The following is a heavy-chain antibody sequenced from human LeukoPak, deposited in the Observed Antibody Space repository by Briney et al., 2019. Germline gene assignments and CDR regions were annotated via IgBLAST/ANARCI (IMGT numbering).Heavy chain of an antibody. J-gene: IGHJ4*02. CDR2: ISYDGSNK. Sequence: GGSLRLSCAASGFTFSSYGMHWVRQAPGKGLEWVAVISYDGSNKYYADSVKGRFTISRDNSKNTLYLQMNSLRSDDTAVYYCARWGDYRQIGYYFDYWGQGTLVTVSS. CDR3: ARWGDYRQIGYYFDY. V-gene: IGHV3-30*03. D-gene: IGHD4-11*01. CDR1: GFTFSSYG.